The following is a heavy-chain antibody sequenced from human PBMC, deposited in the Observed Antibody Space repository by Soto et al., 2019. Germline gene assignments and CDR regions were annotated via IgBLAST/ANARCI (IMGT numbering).Heavy chain of an antibody. CDR3: ANEGEYSLDYFDS. D-gene: IGHD4-17*01. Sequence: QVQLVESGGGVVQPGRSLRLSCAASGFTFSNYGMHWVRKAPGKGLGRVAVISDDESNKNYADSVKGRFTISRDTSNNTLYLQMISLRAEDTAVYYCANEGEYSLDYFDSWGQGTLVTVSS. CDR1: GFTFSNYG. V-gene: IGHV3-30*18. CDR2: ISDDESNK. J-gene: IGHJ4*02.